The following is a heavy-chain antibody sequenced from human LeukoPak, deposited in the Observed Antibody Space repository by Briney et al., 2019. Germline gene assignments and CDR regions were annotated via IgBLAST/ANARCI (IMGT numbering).Heavy chain of an antibody. V-gene: IGHV4-59*06. J-gene: IGHJ1*01. D-gene: IGHD3-10*01. CDR1: GGSISVYY. Sequence: SETLSLTCTVSGGSISVYYWSWIRQPPGKGLEWIGYVYYSGSTYYNPSLRSRVTISVDTSKNQFSLKLSSVTAADTAVYYCAEITMVREGYFQHWGQGTLVTVSS. CDR2: VYYSGST. CDR3: AEITMVREGYFQH.